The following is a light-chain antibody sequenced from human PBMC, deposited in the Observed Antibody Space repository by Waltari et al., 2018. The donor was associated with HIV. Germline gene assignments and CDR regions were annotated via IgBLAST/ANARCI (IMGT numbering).Light chain of an antibody. CDR1: QSIRSW. J-gene: IGKJ1*01. CDR2: KAS. V-gene: IGKV1-5*03. Sequence: DLQMTQPPSTLSASVGDRVTLTCPHSQSIRSWLAWYQQKPGKAPKLLIYKASRLESGVPSRFSGSESGTEFTLTISSLQPDDFATYYCQQYNSYWTFGQGTKVEIK. CDR3: QQYNSYWT.